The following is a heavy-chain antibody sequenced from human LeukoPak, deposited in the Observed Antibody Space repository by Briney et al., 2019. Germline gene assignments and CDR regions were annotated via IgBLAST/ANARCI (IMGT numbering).Heavy chain of an antibody. J-gene: IGHJ4*02. D-gene: IGHD2-21*02. CDR3: AREKGGGDGFGYFDY. CDR2: ISPSGGIT. Sequence: GGSLRLSCAASGFTFSSHGMNWVRQAPGKGLEWVSGISPSGGITYYTDSVKGRFTISRDNSKNTLYLQMNSLRAEDTAVYYCAREKGGGDGFGYFDYWGQGTLVTVSS. V-gene: IGHV3-23*01. CDR1: GFTFSSHG.